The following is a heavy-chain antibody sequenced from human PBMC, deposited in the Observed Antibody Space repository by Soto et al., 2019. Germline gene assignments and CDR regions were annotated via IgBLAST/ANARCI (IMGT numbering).Heavy chain of an antibody. V-gene: IGHV4-31*03. Sequence: TLSLTGPVSGASISSGGYYGSWIRQHPGKGLEWIGYIYYSWITYYNPSLKSRVTISVDTSKNQFSLKLSSVTAADTAVYYCARGGRPWYYDSSGPLREDYFDYWGQGTLVTVSS. CDR3: ARGGRPWYYDSSGPLREDYFDY. CDR2: IYYSWIT. J-gene: IGHJ4*02. D-gene: IGHD3-22*01. CDR1: GASISSGGYY.